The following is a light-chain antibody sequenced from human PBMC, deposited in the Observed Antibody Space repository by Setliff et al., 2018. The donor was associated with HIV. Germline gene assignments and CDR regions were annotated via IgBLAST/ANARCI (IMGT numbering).Light chain of an antibody. Sequence: QSVLTQPRSVSGSPGQSVTISCTGTSSDVGAYNYVSWYQHHLGKVPKIIIYDVNNRPSGFPDRFSGSKSGNTASLTISGLQIEDEADYYCCSYAGRYSWVFGGGTKVTVL. CDR2: DVN. V-gene: IGLV2-11*01. CDR3: CSYAGRYSWV. CDR1: SSDVGAYNY. J-gene: IGLJ3*02.